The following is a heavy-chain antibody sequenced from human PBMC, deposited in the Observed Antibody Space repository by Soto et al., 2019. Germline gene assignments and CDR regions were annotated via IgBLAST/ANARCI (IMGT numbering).Heavy chain of an antibody. J-gene: IGHJ6*02. CDR2: IYHSGST. CDR1: GGSISSGGYS. D-gene: IGHD2-21*02. Sequence: PSETLSLTCTVSGGSISSGGYSWSWIRQPPGKGLEWIGYIYHSGSTYCNPSLKSRGTISVDTSKNQCSLKLNSLTAADTAVYYCARDLWGYCGTDCYPLDVWGQGTSVTVSS. V-gene: IGHV4-30-2*01. CDR3: ARDLWGYCGTDCYPLDV.